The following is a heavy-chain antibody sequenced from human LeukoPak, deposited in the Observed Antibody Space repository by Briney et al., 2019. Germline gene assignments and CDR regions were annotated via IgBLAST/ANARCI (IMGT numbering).Heavy chain of an antibody. Sequence: PSETLSLTCAVYGGSFSGYYWSWIRQPPGKGLEWIGEINHSGSTNYNPSLKSRVTISVDTPKNQFSLKLSSVTAADTAMFYCARGLGPGNWFDPWGQGTLVTVSS. CDR3: ARGLGPGNWFDP. CDR2: INHSGST. J-gene: IGHJ5*02. D-gene: IGHD3-10*01. V-gene: IGHV4-34*01. CDR1: GGSFSGYY.